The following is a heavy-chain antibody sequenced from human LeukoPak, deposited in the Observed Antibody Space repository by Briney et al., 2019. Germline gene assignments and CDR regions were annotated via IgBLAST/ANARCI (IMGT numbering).Heavy chain of an antibody. V-gene: IGHV3-64*01. CDR2: ISSNGGST. Sequence: GGSLRLSCAASGFTFSSYAMHWVRQAPGKGLEYVSAISSNGGSTYYANSVKGRFTISRDNSKNTLYLQMGSLRAEDMAVYYCARGGGSYHIDYWGQGTLVTVSS. CDR1: GFTFSSYA. D-gene: IGHD1-26*01. J-gene: IGHJ4*02. CDR3: ARGGGSYHIDY.